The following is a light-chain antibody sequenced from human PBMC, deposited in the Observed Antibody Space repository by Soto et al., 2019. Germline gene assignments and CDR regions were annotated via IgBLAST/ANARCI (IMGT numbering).Light chain of an antibody. V-gene: IGKV3-20*01. CDR2: CAS. J-gene: IGKJ1*01. Sequence: ETVLTQSPATLSLSPGERATLSCRASQTIRSNYLAWYRQTPDQAPRLLIYCASNRATGIADRFSGSGSATAFSLIISRLEPEDFALYYCQQYGSSPWTFGQGTKLEIK. CDR1: QTIRSNY. CDR3: QQYGSSPWT.